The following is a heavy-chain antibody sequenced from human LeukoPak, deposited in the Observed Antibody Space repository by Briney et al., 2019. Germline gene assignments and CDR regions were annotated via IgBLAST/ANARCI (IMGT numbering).Heavy chain of an antibody. CDR3: ARGSCCSGGRCYPLFAY. CDR1: GFTVRNNY. J-gene: IGHJ4*02. Sequence: GGSLRLSCAASGFTVRNNYMNWVRQAPGKGLEWVSGIYSDGSTYYADSVKGRFTISRDNSKNTLYLQMNSLRAEDTAVYYCARGSCCSGGRCYPLFAYWGQGTLVTVSS. CDR2: IYSDGST. D-gene: IGHD2-15*01. V-gene: IGHV3-53*01.